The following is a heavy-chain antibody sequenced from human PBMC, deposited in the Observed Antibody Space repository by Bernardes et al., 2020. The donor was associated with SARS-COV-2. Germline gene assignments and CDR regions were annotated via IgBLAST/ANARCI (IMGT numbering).Heavy chain of an antibody. CDR3: ARAGYYGSGSPRYYFYYGLDV. CDR1: GFTVISDY. V-gene: IGHV3-66*01. CDR2: IYSGGST. J-gene: IGHJ6*02. D-gene: IGHD3-10*01. Sequence: GGSLRLSCAASGFTVISDYMNWVRQAPGKGLEWVSLIYSGGSTYYADSVKGRFTISRDNAKNTLYLQMNSLRAEDTAVYYCARAGYYGSGSPRYYFYYGLDVWGQGTTVPVSS.